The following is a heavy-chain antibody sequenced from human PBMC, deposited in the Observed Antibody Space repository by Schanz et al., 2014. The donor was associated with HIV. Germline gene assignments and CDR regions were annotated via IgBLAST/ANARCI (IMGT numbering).Heavy chain of an antibody. V-gene: IGHV3-23*01. CDR3: YGDESGY. CDR2: MSGSGGST. J-gene: IGHJ4*02. D-gene: IGHD4-17*01. Sequence: EVQVLESGGRLAQPGGSLRLSCVASGFIFSNHAMSWVRQAPGKGLEWVSAMSGSGGSTYYADSVKGRFTISRDNSKNTLYLQMNSLRAEDTAVYYCYGDESGYWGQGTLVTVSS. CDR1: GFIFSNHA.